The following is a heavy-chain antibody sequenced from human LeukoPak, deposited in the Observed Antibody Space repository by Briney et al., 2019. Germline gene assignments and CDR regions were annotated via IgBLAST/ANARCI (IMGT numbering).Heavy chain of an antibody. CDR2: IYTSGST. V-gene: IGHV4-4*07. CDR3: ARLGGYSYGPYWYFDL. CDR1: GGSISSYY. J-gene: IGHJ2*01. Sequence: PSETLSLTCTVSGGSISSYYWSWIRQPAGKGLEWIGRIYTSGSTNYNPSLKSRVTISVDTSKNQFSLKLSSVTAADTAVYYCARLGGYSYGPYWYFDLWGRGTLVTVSS. D-gene: IGHD5-18*01.